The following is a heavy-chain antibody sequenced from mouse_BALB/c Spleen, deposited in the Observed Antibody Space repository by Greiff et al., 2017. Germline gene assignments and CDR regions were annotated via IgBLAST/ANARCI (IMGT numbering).Heavy chain of an antibody. V-gene: IGHV14-3*02. CDR3: AREGDYGAWFAY. J-gene: IGHJ3*01. D-gene: IGHD2-4*01. CDR2: IDPATGNT. Sequence: EVQLQESGAELVKPGASVKLSCTASGFNFKDYYMHWVKQRPEQGLEWIGRIDPATGNTKYDPKFQGKATITADTSSNTAYLQLSSLTSEDTAVYYCAREGDYGAWFAYWGQGTLVTVSA. CDR1: GFNFKDYY.